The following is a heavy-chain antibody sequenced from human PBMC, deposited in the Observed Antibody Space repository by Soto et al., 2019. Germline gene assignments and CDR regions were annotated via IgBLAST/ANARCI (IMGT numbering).Heavy chain of an antibody. Sequence: EVQLLESGGGLVQPGGSLRLSCAASGFNCRNYAMSWVRQPTGKGVEWVSSIHGNGGGTYYADSVKGRFTVSRDDSKETLYLQWSSLRVDDAAVYYCAKDAVAVNGVWDWFEPWGQGTLVTVSS. CDR1: GFNCRNYA. CDR3: AKDAVAVNGVWDWFEP. V-gene: IGHV3-23*01. D-gene: IGHD3-16*01. J-gene: IGHJ5*02. CDR2: IHGNGGGT.